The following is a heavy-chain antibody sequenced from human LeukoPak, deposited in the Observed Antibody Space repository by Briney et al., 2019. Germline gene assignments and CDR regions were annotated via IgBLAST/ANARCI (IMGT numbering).Heavy chain of an antibody. Sequence: ASVKVSCKASGYTFTSYYMHWVRQAPGQGLEWMGWINPNSGGTNYAQKFQGRVTMTRDTSISTAYMELSRLRSDDTAVYYCARKTKITTSLIDYWGQGTLVTVSS. V-gene: IGHV1-2*02. CDR1: GYTFTSYY. J-gene: IGHJ4*02. D-gene: IGHD4-11*01. CDR3: ARKTKITTSLIDY. CDR2: INPNSGGT.